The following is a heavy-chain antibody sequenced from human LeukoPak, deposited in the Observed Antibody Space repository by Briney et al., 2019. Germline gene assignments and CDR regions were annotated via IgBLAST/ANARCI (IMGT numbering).Heavy chain of an antibody. J-gene: IGHJ4*02. CDR1: GGSFSGYY. CDR3: ARVLHDFWSGYYFDY. V-gene: IGHV4-34*01. Sequence: PSETLSLTCAVYGGSFSGYYWSWIRQPPGKGLEWIGEINHSGSTYYNPSLKSRVTISVDTSKNQFSLKLSSVTAADTAVYYCARVLHDFWSGYYFDYWGQGTLVTVSS. D-gene: IGHD3-3*01. CDR2: INHSGST.